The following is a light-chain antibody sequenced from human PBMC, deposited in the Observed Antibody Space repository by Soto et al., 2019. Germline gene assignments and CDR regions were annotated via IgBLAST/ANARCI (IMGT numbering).Light chain of an antibody. V-gene: IGLV2-14*01. J-gene: IGLJ1*01. CDR2: DVS. Sequence: QSALTQPASVSGPPGQSITISCTGTSSDVGGYNYVSWYQQHPDKAPKLMIYDVSNRPAGVSNRFSGSKSCNTGSLTISGLQAEDEADYYCSSYASSPSYVFGLGTKLTVL. CDR1: SSDVGGYNY. CDR3: SSYASSPSYV.